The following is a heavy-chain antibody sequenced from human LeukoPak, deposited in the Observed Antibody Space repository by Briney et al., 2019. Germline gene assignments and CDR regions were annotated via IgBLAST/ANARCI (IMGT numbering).Heavy chain of an antibody. Sequence: GGSLRLSCAASGFTFINWAMNWVRQAPGKGLEWVSTISGVGDSTYYAESVKGRFTMSRDNSKNTVYLQMNSLRVEDTAIYYCAKRADGSSGVSCYHYYTKVWGKGTTVTVSS. CDR2: ISGVGDST. J-gene: IGHJ6*03. CDR1: GFTFINWA. CDR3: AKRADGSSGVSCYHYYTKV. V-gene: IGHV3-23*01. D-gene: IGHD2-15*01.